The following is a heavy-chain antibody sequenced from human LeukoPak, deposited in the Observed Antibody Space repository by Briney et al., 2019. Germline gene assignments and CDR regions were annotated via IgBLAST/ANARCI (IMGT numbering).Heavy chain of an antibody. V-gene: IGHV6-1*01. J-gene: IGHJ4*02. CDR3: ARETYSSGSDLDY. CDR2: TYYRSKWYN. CDR1: GDSVSSNSVA. Sequence: SQTLSLTCAISGDSVSSNSVAWNWIRQSPSRRLEWRGRTYYRSKWYNDYAVSVRSRISINPDTSKNQFSLQLNSVSPEDTAVYYCARETYSSGSDLDYWGQGTLVTVSS. D-gene: IGHD3-22*01.